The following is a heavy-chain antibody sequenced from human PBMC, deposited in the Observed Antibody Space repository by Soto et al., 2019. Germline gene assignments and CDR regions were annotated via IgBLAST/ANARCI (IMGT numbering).Heavy chain of an antibody. J-gene: IGHJ6*03. V-gene: IGHV3-66*01. CDR3: ARGEGSSWQGYYMDV. Sequence: GGSLRLSCAASGFTVSSNYMSWVRQAPGKGLEWVSVIYSGGSTYYADSVKGRFTISRDNSKNTLYLQMNSLRAEDTAVYYCARGEGSSWQGYYMDVWGKGTTVTVSS. CDR1: GFTVSSNY. D-gene: IGHD6-13*01. CDR2: IYSGGST.